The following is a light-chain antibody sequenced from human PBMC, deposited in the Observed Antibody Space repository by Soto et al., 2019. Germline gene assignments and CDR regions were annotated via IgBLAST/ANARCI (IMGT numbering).Light chain of an antibody. V-gene: IGKV1-9*01. J-gene: IGKJ1*01. CDR2: AAS. Sequence: IQLTKSPASLSASVGDRVTITCRASQGLSSYLVWYQRKPGKAPKLLIXAASTLQSGVPSRFSGSESGTDFTLTIRSLQAEEFATCYCQQYNSWTFGQGTKVDIK. CDR3: QQYNSWT. CDR1: QGLSSY.